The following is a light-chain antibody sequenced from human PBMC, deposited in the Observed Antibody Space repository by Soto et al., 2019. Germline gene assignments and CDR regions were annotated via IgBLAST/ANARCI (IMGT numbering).Light chain of an antibody. J-gene: IGKJ4*01. CDR1: PSYNKL. Sequence: DLEMTQSPSTLPASVGDRVTIPCRASPSYNKLLGWYEQKPGKGPKFLFFYVSPLERWVPSKFSGSGTGTEFTTNISSLQPEEFATYYCQHYDSYPLSFGGGTKVDIK. V-gene: IGKV1-5*01. CDR2: YVS. CDR3: QHYDSYPLS.